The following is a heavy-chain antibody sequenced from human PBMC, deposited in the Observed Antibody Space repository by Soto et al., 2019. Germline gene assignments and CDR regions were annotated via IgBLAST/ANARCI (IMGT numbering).Heavy chain of an antibody. CDR1: GYTFINFD. Sequence: ASVKVSCKASGYTFINFDISWVRQAAGQGLEWLGWMNPGSGKTGYASKFQGRVAMTRDASTGTSHLDLSSLTSDDTAVYYCARVASAGTLNWFDPWGPGTLVTVSS. D-gene: IGHD6-13*01. V-gene: IGHV1-8*02. CDR3: ARVASAGTLNWFDP. J-gene: IGHJ5*02. CDR2: MNPGSGKT.